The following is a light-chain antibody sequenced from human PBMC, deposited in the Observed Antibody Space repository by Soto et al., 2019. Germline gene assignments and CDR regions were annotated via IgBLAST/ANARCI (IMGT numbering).Light chain of an antibody. CDR3: QQYNSYPVT. CDR1: QSISSW. V-gene: IGKV1-5*01. Sequence: DIQMTQSPSTLPASVGDRVTITCRASQSISSWLAWYQQKKGKAPKLLIYDASSLESGVPSRFSGSGYGTEFNLTISSLQPDDFATYYCQQYNSYPVTFGGGTKVDIK. J-gene: IGKJ4*01. CDR2: DAS.